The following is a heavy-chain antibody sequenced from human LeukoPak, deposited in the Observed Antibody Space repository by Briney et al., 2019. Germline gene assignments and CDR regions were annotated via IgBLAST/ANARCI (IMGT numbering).Heavy chain of an antibody. CDR1: GFTFSSYA. D-gene: IGHD2/OR15-2a*01. Sequence: SGGSLRLSCAASGFTFSSYAMSWVRQAPGKGLEWVSGISGSGGSTYYADSVKGRFTISRDNSKNTLYLQMNSLRAEDTAVYYCARAQPYYGLDYFDYWGQGTLVTVSS. J-gene: IGHJ4*02. V-gene: IGHV3-23*01. CDR3: ARAQPYYGLDYFDY. CDR2: ISGSGGST.